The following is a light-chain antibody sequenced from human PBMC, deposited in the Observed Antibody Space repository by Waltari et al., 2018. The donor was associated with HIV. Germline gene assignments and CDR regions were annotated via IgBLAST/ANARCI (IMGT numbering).Light chain of an antibody. V-gene: IGLV1-47*01. CDR2: RDD. Sequence: QSVLTQPPSASATPGQRVTISCPGGSSNIGRDYVCWFQQLPGMAPRLLINRDDQRPSGVPDRFSGSKSGTSASLAISGLRPEDEANYYCATWDDSLSGVVFGGGTKVTVL. J-gene: IGLJ2*01. CDR1: SSNIGRDY. CDR3: ATWDDSLSGVV.